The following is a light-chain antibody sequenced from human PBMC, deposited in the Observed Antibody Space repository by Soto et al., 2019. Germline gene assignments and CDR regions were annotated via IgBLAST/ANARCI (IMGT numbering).Light chain of an antibody. J-gene: IGKJ5*01. CDR1: QGISTW. Sequence: DIKMTQSPSSVSASVGDRVTITCRASQGISTWLAWYQQKPGTAPKLLIYDASSLESGVPSRFSGSGSGTEFTLTISSLQPDDYATYYCQQYSSYSRTFGQGTRLEI. V-gene: IGKV1-5*01. CDR2: DAS. CDR3: QQYSSYSRT.